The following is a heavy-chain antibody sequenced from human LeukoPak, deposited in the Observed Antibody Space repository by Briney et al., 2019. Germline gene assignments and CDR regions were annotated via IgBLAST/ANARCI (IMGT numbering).Heavy chain of an antibody. J-gene: IGHJ6*03. CDR2: INPNSGGT. Sequence: ASVKVSCKASGYTFTGYYMHWVRQAPGQGLEWMGWINPNSGGTNYAQKFQGRVTMTRDTSISTAYMGLSRLRSDDTAVYYCARGSVYSSSWYSYYYYYMDVWGKGTTVTISS. CDR3: ARGSVYSSSWYSYYYYYMDV. CDR1: GYTFTGYY. V-gene: IGHV1-2*02. D-gene: IGHD6-13*01.